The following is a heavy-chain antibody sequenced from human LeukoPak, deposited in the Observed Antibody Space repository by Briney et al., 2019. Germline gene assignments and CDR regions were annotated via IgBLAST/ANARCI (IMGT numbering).Heavy chain of an antibody. V-gene: IGHV4-61*02. D-gene: IGHD3-22*01. Sequence: PSQTLSLTCTVSGGSISSGSYYWSWIRQPAGKRLEWIGRIYTSGSTNYNPSLKSRVTISVDSSKNQFSLKLSSVTAADTAVYYCARDLDYYDSSGILDYWGQGTLVTVSS. J-gene: IGHJ4*02. CDR1: GGSISSGSYY. CDR2: IYTSGST. CDR3: ARDLDYYDSSGILDY.